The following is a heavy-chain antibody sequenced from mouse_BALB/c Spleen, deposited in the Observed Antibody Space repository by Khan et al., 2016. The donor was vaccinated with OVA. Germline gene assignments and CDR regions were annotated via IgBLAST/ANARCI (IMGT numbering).Heavy chain of an antibody. Sequence: EVELVESGGGLVEPGGSLKLSCAASGFTFSSFVMSWVRQTPEKRLEWVATISSAATYTYYPDSIKGRFTISRDNAKNTLYLHMNSQRSDDTAIYYCTNGNYGWLACWRLGTLVTV. V-gene: IGHV5-9-1*01. CDR1: GFTFSSFV. CDR2: ISSAATYT. CDR3: TNGNYGWLAC. D-gene: IGHD1-1*02. J-gene: IGHJ3*01.